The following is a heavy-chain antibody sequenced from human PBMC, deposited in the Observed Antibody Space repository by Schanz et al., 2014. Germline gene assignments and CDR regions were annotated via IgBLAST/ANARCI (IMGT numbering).Heavy chain of an antibody. CDR1: GFTFSSYG. CDR3: ARQRSYFYAMDV. Sequence: VQLVESGGGVVQPGGSLRLSCAASGFTFSSYGMHWVRQAPGKGLEWVSYISSVGISKYYADPVKGRFTISRDSAKNSLYLQMNSLRAEDTAVYYCARQRSYFYAMDVWGQGTTVTVSS. V-gene: IGHV3-48*04. CDR2: ISSVGISK. J-gene: IGHJ6*02.